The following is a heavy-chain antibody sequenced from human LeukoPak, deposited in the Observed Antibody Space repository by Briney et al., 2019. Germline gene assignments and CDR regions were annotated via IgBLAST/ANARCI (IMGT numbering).Heavy chain of an antibody. CDR3: ARLHYYDSSGNYGYNWFDP. J-gene: IGHJ5*02. CDR1: GGSISSGGYY. Sequence: PSQTLSLTCTVSGGSISSGGYYWSWIRQHPGKGLEWIGSIYFSGNTYFNPSLKSRVIISVDTSKNQCSLRLTSVTAADTAVYYCARLHYYDSSGNYGYNWFDPWGQGTLVTVSS. V-gene: IGHV4-30-2*03. CDR2: IYFSGNT. D-gene: IGHD3-22*01.